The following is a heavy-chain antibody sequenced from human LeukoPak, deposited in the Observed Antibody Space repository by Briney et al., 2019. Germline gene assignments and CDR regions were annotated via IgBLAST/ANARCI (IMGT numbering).Heavy chain of an antibody. CDR1: GGSISSYY. V-gene: IGHV4-59*01. J-gene: IGHJ4*02. Sequence: PSETLSLTCTVSGGSISSYYWSWIRQPPGKGLEWIGYIYYSGSTNYNPSLKSRVTISVKTSKNQFSLKLSSVTAADTAVYYCARVTGYMIEGYFDYWGQGTLVTVSS. CDR3: ARVTGYMIEGYFDY. CDR2: IYYSGST. D-gene: IGHD3-22*01.